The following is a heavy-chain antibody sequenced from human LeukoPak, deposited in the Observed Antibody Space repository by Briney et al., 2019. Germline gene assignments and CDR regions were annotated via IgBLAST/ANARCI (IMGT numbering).Heavy chain of an antibody. CDR3: ARDNDKVVDH. CDR1: GYTFTSYG. CDR2: ITAYNGNR. Sequence: ASVKVSCKASGYTFTSYGISWVRQAPGQGLEWMGWITAYNGNRLYAQRFQGRITLTTDTSTSTSYMELRSLEYDDTAIYYCARDNDKVVDHWGQGTLVTVPS. V-gene: IGHV1-18*01. D-gene: IGHD1-1*01. J-gene: IGHJ4*01.